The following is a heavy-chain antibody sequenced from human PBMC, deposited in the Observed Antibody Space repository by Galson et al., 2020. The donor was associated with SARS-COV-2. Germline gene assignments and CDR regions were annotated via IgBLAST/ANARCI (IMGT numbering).Heavy chain of an antibody. CDR1: GFTFSSYG. CDR2: ISYDGSNK. D-gene: IGHD3-9*01. Sequence: GESLKISCAASGFTFSSYGMHWVRQAPGKGLEWVAVISYDGSNKYYADSVKGRFTISRDNSKNTLYLQMNSLRAEDTAVYYCARDGVLRYFDWLLNEAYFDYWGQGTLVTVSS. V-gene: IGHV3-30*03. CDR3: ARDGVLRYFDWLLNEAYFDY. J-gene: IGHJ4*02.